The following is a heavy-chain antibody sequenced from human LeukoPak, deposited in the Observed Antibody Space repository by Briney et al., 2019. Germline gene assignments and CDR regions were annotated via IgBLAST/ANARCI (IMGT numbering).Heavy chain of an antibody. CDR2: IKQDGGEK. V-gene: IGHV3-7*01. Sequence: GESLRLSCAASGFTFSRYWMSWVRQAPGKGLEWVASIKQDGGEKKFVDSVKDRFTISRDNAESSLYLQMNSLRAEDTAVYYCARVGEGTGSYYRYSDYWGQGTLVTVSS. J-gene: IGHJ4*02. D-gene: IGHD4-11*01. CDR1: GFTFSRYW. CDR3: ARVGEGTGSYYRYSDY.